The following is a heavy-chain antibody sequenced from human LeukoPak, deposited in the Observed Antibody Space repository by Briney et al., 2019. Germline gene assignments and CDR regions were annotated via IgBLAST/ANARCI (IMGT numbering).Heavy chain of an antibody. CDR3: ARAISVAGDYLLDY. J-gene: IGHJ4*02. CDR1: GGSISSSSYY. D-gene: IGHD6-19*01. Sequence: PSETLSLTCTVSGGSISSSSYYWGWIRQPPGKGLEWIGYIYYSGSTNYNPSLKSRVTISVDTSKNQFSLKLSSVTAADTAVYYCARAISVAGDYLLDYWGQGTLVTVSS. V-gene: IGHV4-61*05. CDR2: IYYSGST.